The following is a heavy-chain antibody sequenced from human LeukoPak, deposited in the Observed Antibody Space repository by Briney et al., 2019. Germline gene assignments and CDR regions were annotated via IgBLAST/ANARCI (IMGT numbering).Heavy chain of an antibody. J-gene: IGHJ4*02. Sequence: GGSLRLSCAASGFTFSSYGMNWVRQAPGKGLEWVSSISSSSSSIYYADSVKGRFTISRENAKNSLYLQMNSLRAEDTAVYYCARASGDIGGTATMGSYWGQGTLVTVSS. V-gene: IGHV3-21*01. D-gene: IGHD5-24*01. CDR3: ARASGDIGGTATMGSY. CDR2: ISSSSSSI. CDR1: GFTFSSYG.